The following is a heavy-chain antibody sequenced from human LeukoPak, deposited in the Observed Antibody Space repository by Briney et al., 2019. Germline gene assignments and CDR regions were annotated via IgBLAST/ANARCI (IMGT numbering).Heavy chain of an antibody. J-gene: IGHJ4*02. D-gene: IGHD4-11*01. Sequence: PGGSLRLSCAASGFIFNHHAMHWVRQAPGKGLEWVAVIWSDKSNKFYRDSVRGRFTISRDDSRKTVYLQMEKMTAEDTAIYYCAKDAQSGFDYSNSLEYWGQGALVTVAS. CDR3: AKDAQSGFDYSNSLEY. CDR1: GFIFNHHA. V-gene: IGHV3-33*06. CDR2: IWSDKSNK.